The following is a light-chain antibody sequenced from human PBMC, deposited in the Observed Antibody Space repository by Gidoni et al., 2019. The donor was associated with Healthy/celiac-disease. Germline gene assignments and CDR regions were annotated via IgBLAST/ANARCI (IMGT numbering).Light chain of an antibody. V-gene: IGKV1-8*01. Sequence: AIGITQSPSSISASTGAKVTITCRASQGISSYLAWYQQKPGKAPKLLIYAASTLQSGVPSRFSRSGSGTDFTLTISCLQSEDFATYYCQQYYSYPPTFGQGTKVEIK. J-gene: IGKJ1*01. CDR3: QQYYSYPPT. CDR1: QGISSY. CDR2: AAS.